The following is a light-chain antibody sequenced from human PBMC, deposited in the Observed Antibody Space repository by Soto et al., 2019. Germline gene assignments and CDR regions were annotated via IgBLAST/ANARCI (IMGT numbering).Light chain of an antibody. V-gene: IGKV1-39*01. CDR2: TTS. CDR1: QTIGDA. Sequence: DIQMTQSPSSLSASVGDTVTITCRASQTIGDALNWYQQKPGRAPTLLIFTTSTLHSGVPSRFSGSGFGTEFTLTINNLQPEDFATYFCQQTNTAPWTFGQGTKVEIK. CDR3: QQTNTAPWT. J-gene: IGKJ1*01.